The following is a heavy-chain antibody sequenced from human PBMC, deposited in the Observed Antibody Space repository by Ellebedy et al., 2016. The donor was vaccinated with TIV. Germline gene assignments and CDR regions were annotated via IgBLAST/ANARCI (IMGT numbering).Heavy chain of an antibody. D-gene: IGHD3-10*01. CDR1: GFTFSSYA. Sequence: GGSLRLXXSASGFTFSSYAMHWVRQAAGKGLQYVSAISSDGGSTYYADSLKGRFTISRDNSKNTLYLQMNSLRADDTAVYYCARDPYYGFGYFDLWGRGTLVTVSS. J-gene: IGHJ2*01. CDR3: ARDPYYGFGYFDL. V-gene: IGHV3-64*04. CDR2: ISSDGGST.